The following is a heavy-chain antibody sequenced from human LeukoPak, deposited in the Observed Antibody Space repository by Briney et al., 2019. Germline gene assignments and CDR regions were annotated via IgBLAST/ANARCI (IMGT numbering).Heavy chain of an antibody. J-gene: IGHJ4*02. Sequence: GGSLRLSCAASGFTFSSYAMSWVRQAPGKGLEWVSAISGSGGSTYYADSVEGRFTISRDNSKNTLYLQMNSLRAEDTAVYYCAKGGTYYYDSSGYYYSKYYFDYWGQGTLVTVSS. CDR1: GFTFSSYA. CDR2: ISGSGGST. CDR3: AKGGTYYYDSSGYYYSKYYFDY. D-gene: IGHD3-22*01. V-gene: IGHV3-23*01.